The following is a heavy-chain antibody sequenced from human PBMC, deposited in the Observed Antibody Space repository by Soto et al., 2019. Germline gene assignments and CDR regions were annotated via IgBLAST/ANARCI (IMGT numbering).Heavy chain of an antibody. D-gene: IGHD2-2*01. CDR2: IWYDGSNK. Sequence: QVQLVESGGGVVQPGRSLRLSCAASGFTFSSYGMHWVRQAPGKGLEWVAVIWYDGSNKYYADSVKGRFTISRDNSKNXXYXRXXSLRAEDTAVYYCAREPPYTSYCSSTSCYGDYFDYWGQGSLVTVSS. CDR1: GFTFSSYG. V-gene: IGHV3-33*01. J-gene: IGHJ4*02. CDR3: AREPPYTSYCSSTSCYGDYFDY.